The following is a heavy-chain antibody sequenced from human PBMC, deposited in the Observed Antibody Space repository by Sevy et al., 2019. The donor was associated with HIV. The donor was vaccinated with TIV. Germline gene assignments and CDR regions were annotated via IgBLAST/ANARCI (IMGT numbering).Heavy chain of an antibody. CDR3: ARDQVPAAIPLYNWFDP. D-gene: IGHD2-2*01. CDR1: GGSFSGYY. Sequence: SETLSLTCAVYGGSFSGYYWSWIRQPPGKGLEWIGEINHSGSTNYNPSLKSRVTISVDTSKNQFSLKLSSVTAADTAVYYCARDQVPAAIPLYNWFDPWGQGTLVTVS. J-gene: IGHJ5*02. V-gene: IGHV4-34*01. CDR2: INHSGST.